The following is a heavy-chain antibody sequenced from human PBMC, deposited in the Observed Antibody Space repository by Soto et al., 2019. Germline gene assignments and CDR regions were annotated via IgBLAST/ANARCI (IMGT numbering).Heavy chain of an antibody. D-gene: IGHD3-10*01. CDR3: AGIIRVRRFDP. J-gene: IGHJ5*02. CDR1: GGSISSGGYY. V-gene: IGHV4-31*03. Sequence: SETLSLTCTASGGSISSGGYYWIWIRQHPGKGLEWIGYTYYSGSTYYNPSLKSRVTISVDTSKNQFSLKLSSVTAADTAVYYCAGIIRVRRFDPWGQGTLVTVSS. CDR2: TYYSGST.